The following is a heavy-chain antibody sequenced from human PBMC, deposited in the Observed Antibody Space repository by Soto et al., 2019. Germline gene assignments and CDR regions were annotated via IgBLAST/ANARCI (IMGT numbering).Heavy chain of an antibody. J-gene: IGHJ4*01. D-gene: IGHD2-21*01. CDR3: ARYSNRNHGLSYSAY. CDR2: VYYSGST. CDR1: GGSVSSYY. V-gene: IGHV4-59*08. Sequence: PSETLCLTCTVSGGSVSSYYWSWIRPSPGKGLEWIGYVYYSGSTKYRPSLKSRVTISVDTSKNQFSLKVSSATAADTAVYYCARYSNRNHGLSYSAYWGLGALVPVPQ.